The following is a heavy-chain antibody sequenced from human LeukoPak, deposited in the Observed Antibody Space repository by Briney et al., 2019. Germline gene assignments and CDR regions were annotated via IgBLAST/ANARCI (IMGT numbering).Heavy chain of an antibody. CDR1: GFTFSRFW. D-gene: IGHD3/OR15-3a*01. Sequence: PGGSPRLSCAASGFTFSRFWMSWVRQAPGKGLGWVASINQDESRKHYSDSVRGRFTISRDNTRNPLFLHMDSLSVDDTAIYYCAKLTRDVTIYDFWGRGALVTVSS. V-gene: IGHV3-7*01. CDR3: AKLTRDVTIYDF. CDR2: INQDESRK. J-gene: IGHJ2*01.